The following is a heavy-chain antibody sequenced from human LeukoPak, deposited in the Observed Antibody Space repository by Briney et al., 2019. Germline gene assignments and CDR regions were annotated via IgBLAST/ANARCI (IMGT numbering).Heavy chain of an antibody. CDR3: ARATEICSGGGCWGGWFDP. V-gene: IGHV1-69*04. D-gene: IGHD2-15*01. J-gene: IGHJ5*02. Sequence: GASVKVSCKASGGSFNNYAISWVRQAPGQGLEWMGRIIPIFGIANSAQKFQGRVTITADKSTNTAYMELSSLRSEDTAVYYCARATEICSGGGCWGGWFDPWGQGTLVTVSS. CDR1: GGSFNNYA. CDR2: IIPIFGIA.